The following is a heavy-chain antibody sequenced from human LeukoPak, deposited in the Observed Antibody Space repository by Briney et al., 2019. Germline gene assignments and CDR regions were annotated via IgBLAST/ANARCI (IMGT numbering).Heavy chain of an antibody. V-gene: IGHV3-7*01. CDR1: GFTFSSYA. Sequence: GGSLRLSCAASGFTFSSYAMSWVRQAPGKGLEWVANIKQDGSEKHYVDAVKGRFTISRDNAKNTLYLHVNSLRGDDTGVYYCAGTYYYDRSGFVTLTPHGFAVWGQGTMVTVSS. CDR2: IKQDGSEK. J-gene: IGHJ3*01. CDR3: AGTYYYDRSGFVTLTPHGFAV. D-gene: IGHD3-22*01.